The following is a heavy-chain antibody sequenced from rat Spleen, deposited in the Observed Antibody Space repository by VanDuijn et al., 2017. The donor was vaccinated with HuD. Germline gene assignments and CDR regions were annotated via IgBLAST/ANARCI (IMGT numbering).Heavy chain of an antibody. J-gene: IGHJ2*01. Sequence: EVQLVESGGGLVQPGRSMKLSCAASGLSFSNYYMAWVRQAPTKGLEWVATISYDGSSTYYRDSVKGRFTISRDNAKSTLYLQMDSLRSEDTATYYCARHSYPGITSYYFDYWGQGVMVTVSS. D-gene: IGHD1-4*01. V-gene: IGHV5-29*01. CDR1: GLSFSNYY. CDR3: ARHSYPGITSYYFDY. CDR2: ISYDGSST.